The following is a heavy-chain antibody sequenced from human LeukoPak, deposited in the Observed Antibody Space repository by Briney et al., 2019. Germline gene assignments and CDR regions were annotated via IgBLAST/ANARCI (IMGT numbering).Heavy chain of an antibody. D-gene: IGHD4-11*01. V-gene: IGHV4-4*07. J-gene: IGHJ5*02. CDR1: GGSISSYY. CDR3: ARAKGYSNYYWFDP. Sequence: SETLSLTCTVSGGSISSYYWSWIRQPAGKGLEWIARIYTSGSTNYNPSLKSRVTISVDKSKNQFSLKLSSVTAADTAVYYCARAKGYSNYYWFDPWGQGTLVTVSS. CDR2: IYTSGST.